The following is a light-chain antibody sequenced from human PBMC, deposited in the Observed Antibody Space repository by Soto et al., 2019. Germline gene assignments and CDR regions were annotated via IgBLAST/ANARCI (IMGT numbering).Light chain of an antibody. CDR2: GAS. J-gene: IGKJ1*01. CDR1: QSVSSNY. CDR3: QHYGSSPET. Sequence: EIVLTQSPGTLSLSSGERATLSCRASQSVSSNYLAWYQQKPGQAPRLLIYGASSRATGIPDRFSGSGSGTDFTLTISRLEPEDFAVYYCQHYGSSPETFGQGTKVDIK. V-gene: IGKV3-20*01.